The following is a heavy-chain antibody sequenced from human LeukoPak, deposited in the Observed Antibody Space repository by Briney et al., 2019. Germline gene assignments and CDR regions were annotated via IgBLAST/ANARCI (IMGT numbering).Heavy chain of an antibody. CDR3: ARGGYCSGGSCYWFDP. D-gene: IGHD2-15*01. J-gene: IGHJ5*02. V-gene: IGHV4-4*02. Sequence: SGTLSLTCAVPGGSISSSNWWSWVRQPPGKGLEWIGEIYHSGSTNYNPSLKSRVTISVDKSKNQFSLKLSSVTAADTAVYYCARGGYCSGGSCYWFDPWGQGTLVTVSS. CDR2: IYHSGST. CDR1: GGSISSSNW.